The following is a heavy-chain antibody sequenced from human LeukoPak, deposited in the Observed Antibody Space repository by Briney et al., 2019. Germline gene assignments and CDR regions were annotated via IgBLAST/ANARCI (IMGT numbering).Heavy chain of an antibody. J-gene: IGHJ4*02. V-gene: IGHV3-7*01. D-gene: IGHD4-17*01. Sequence: PGGSLRLSCAASGFTFSSYWMSWVRQAPGKGLEWVANIKQDGSEKYYVDSVKGRFTISRDNAKNSLYLQMNSLRAEDTAVYYCARELGVTTPHYFDYWGQGTLVTVSS. CDR3: ARELGVTTPHYFDY. CDR2: IKQDGSEK. CDR1: GFTFSSYW.